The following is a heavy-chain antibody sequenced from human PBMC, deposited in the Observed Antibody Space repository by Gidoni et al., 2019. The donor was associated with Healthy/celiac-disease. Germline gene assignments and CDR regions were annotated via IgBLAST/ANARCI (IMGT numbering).Heavy chain of an antibody. CDR3: AREDYFDY. CDR2: IKQDGSEK. J-gene: IGHJ4*02. CDR1: GFTVSSYW. Sequence: EVQLVESGGGLVQPGGSLRLSWAASGFTVSSYWMRWVRQAPGKGLEWVANIKQDGSEKYYVDSVKGRFTISRDNAKNSLYLQMNSLRAEDTAVYYCAREDYFDYWGQGTLVTVSS. V-gene: IGHV3-7*01.